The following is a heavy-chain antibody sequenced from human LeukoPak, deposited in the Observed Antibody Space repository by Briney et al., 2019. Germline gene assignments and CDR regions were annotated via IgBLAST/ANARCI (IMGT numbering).Heavy chain of an antibody. Sequence: SVKVSCKASGGTFSSYAISWVRQAPGQGLEWMGGIIPIFGTANYAQKFQGRVTITADESTSTAYMELSSLKASDTAMYYCARRTQGDIWGQGTMVTVSS. CDR1: GGTFSSYA. V-gene: IGHV1-69*13. CDR2: IIPIFGTA. J-gene: IGHJ3*02. CDR3: ARRTQGDI.